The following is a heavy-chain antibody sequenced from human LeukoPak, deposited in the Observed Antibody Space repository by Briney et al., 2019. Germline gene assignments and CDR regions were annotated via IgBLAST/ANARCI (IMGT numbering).Heavy chain of an antibody. CDR3: ARHPRVGYFDL. CDR1: GYSFTNYW. CDR2: IYPADSDT. D-gene: IGHD2-21*01. Sequence: GESLKISCKGSGYSFTNYWIGWVRQMPGKGLEWMGIIYPADSDTRYSPSFQGQVSISADKSISTTYLQWSSLKASDTAMYYCARHPRVGYFDLWGRGTLVTVSS. J-gene: IGHJ2*01. V-gene: IGHV5-51*01.